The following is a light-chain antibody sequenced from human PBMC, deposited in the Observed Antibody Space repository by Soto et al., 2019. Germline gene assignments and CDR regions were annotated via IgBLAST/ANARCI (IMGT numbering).Light chain of an antibody. CDR1: SSDVGSSNL. CDR3: CSYAGSSTFV. Sequence: QSVLTQSASVSGSPGQSITFSCTESSSDVGSSNLVSWYQQHPGKAPKLLIYEGTRRPSGVSNRFSGSKSGSTASLTISGLQDEDEADYYCCSYAGSSTFVFGNGTKVTVL. J-gene: IGLJ1*01. V-gene: IGLV2-23*01. CDR2: EGT.